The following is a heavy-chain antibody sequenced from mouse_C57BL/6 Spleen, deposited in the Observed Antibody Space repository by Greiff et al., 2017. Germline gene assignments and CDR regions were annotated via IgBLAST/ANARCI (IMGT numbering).Heavy chain of an antibody. D-gene: IGHD2-2*01. CDR2: IYPGDGDT. CDR3: ARGDHGHDGDAMDY. V-gene: IGHV1-80*01. J-gene: IGHJ4*01. Sequence: QVQLKESGAELVKPGASVKISCKASGYAFSSYWMNWVKQRTGKGLEWIGQIYPGDGDTNYNGKFKGKATLTAEKSSSTAYMQLSSLTSEDSAVYFCARGDHGHDGDAMDYWGQGTSVTVSS. CDR1: GYAFSSYW.